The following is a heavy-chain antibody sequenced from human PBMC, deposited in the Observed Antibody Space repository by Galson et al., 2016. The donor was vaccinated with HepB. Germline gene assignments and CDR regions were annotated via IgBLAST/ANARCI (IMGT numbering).Heavy chain of an antibody. CDR2: ISYDGSDK. V-gene: IGHV3-30*04. J-gene: IGHJ4*02. CDR1: RFTFSSYA. CDR3: ASQWIQVSLQNY. Sequence: SLRLSCAASRFTFSSYAMHWVRQAPGKGLEWVAVISYDGSDKYYADSVKGRFTVSRDNSKNMLYLQMNALRPEDTAVYYCASQWIQVSLQNYWGQGTLVTVSS. D-gene: IGHD5-18*01.